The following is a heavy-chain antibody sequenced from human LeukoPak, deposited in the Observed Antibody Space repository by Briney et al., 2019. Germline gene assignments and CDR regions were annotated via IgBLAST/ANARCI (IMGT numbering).Heavy chain of an antibody. D-gene: IGHD3-10*01. Sequence: GGSLRLSCAASGFTFSSYSMNWVRQAPGKGLEWVSYISSSSSYIYYADSVKGRFTISRDNAKNSLYLQMNSLRAEDTAVYYCAGLWFGDRPPFDYWGQGTLVTVSS. CDR1: GFTFSSYS. CDR2: ISSSSSYI. V-gene: IGHV3-21*05. CDR3: AGLWFGDRPPFDY. J-gene: IGHJ4*02.